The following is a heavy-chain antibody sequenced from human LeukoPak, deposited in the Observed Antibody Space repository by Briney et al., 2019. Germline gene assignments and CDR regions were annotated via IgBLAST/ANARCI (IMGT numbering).Heavy chain of an antibody. V-gene: IGHV3-48*03. CDR1: GFAFSTYE. CDR3: TRGDRGYAESLY. D-gene: IGHD5-12*01. J-gene: IGHJ4*02. CDR2: INSDGSTI. Sequence: GGSLRLSCAAFGFAFSTYEMNWVRQAPGKGPEWVAYINSDGSTIHYADSVKGRLTISRDNARNFLVLQMSSLRAEDTAVYYCTRGDRGYAESLYWGRGTLVTVSS.